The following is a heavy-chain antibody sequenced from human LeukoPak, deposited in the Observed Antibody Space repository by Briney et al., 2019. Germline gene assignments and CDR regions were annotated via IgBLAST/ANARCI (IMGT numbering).Heavy chain of an antibody. D-gene: IGHD2-15*01. CDR1: GFTVSSNY. J-gene: IGHJ4*02. CDR3: ARTRGYCSGGSCYRTFYFDY. Sequence: GGSLRLSCAASGFTVSSNYMSWVRQAPGKGLEWVSVICSGGSTYYADSVKGRFTISRDNSKNTLYLQMNSLRAEDTAVYYCARTRGYCSGGSCYRTFYFDYWGQGTLVTVSS. CDR2: ICSGGST. V-gene: IGHV3-53*01.